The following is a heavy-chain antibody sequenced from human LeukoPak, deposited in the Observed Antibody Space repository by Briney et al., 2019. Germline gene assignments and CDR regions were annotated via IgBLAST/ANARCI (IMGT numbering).Heavy chain of an antibody. CDR3: ARADHRSWNAFDI. CDR2: MKPDSGNT. D-gene: IGHD6-13*01. Sequence: ASVKVSCKASGYTFTSYGISWVRQASGQGLEWMGWMKPDSGNTGYAQKFQGRVTITRDTSTNTAYMELSGLRSEDTAVYYCARADHRSWNAFDIWGQGTTVTVSS. J-gene: IGHJ3*02. CDR1: GYTFTSYG. V-gene: IGHV1-8*03.